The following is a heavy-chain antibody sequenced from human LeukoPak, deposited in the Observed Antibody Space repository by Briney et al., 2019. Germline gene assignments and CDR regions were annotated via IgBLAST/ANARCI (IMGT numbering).Heavy chain of an antibody. Sequence: ASVKVSCKASGYTFTSYDINWVRQATGQGLEWMGWMNPNSGNTGYAQKFQGRVTMTRDTSISTAYMELSRLRSDDTAVYYCARVLTARPNYYYYGMDVWGQGTTVTVSS. D-gene: IGHD6-6*01. CDR1: GYTFTSYD. CDR2: MNPNSGNT. J-gene: IGHJ6*02. V-gene: IGHV1-8*01. CDR3: ARVLTARPNYYYYGMDV.